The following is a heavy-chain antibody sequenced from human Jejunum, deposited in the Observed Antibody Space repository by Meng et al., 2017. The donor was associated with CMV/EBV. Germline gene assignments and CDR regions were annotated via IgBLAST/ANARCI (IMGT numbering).Heavy chain of an antibody. Sequence: SITHCRFTFRSDTVSGLRPAPRTRLVWVTGISPNVGIRSHAHSVKSRFTISGDYSRNTLYLRINSLGAEDPAVYFCAGVTGPIDYWGQGTLVPVSS. CDR2: ISPNVGIR. V-gene: IGHV3-23*01. D-gene: IGHD2-21*02. CDR3: AGVTGPIDY. CDR1: RFTFRSDT. J-gene: IGHJ4*02.